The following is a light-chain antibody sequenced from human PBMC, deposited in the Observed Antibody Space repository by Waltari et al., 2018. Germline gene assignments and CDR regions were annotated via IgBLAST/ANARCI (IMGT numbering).Light chain of an antibody. V-gene: IGKV1-39*01. J-gene: IGKJ2*01. Sequence: DIQMTQSPSSLSASVGDSITITCRASQSISNYLNWYQQKPGKAPKPLIYVASRLQSGVPTRCSGSGSGTDFTLTISNLQPEDCATYYCQQSSTTPFFGQGTKLESK. CDR3: QQSSTTPF. CDR2: VAS. CDR1: QSISNY.